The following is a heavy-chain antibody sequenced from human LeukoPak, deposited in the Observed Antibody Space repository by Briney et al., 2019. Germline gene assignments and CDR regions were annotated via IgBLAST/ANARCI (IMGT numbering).Heavy chain of an antibody. CDR1: GYTFTSYC. J-gene: IGHJ5*02. D-gene: IGHD3-22*01. Sequence: ASVKVSCKASGYTFTSYCMHWVRQAPGQGLEWMGIINPSGGSTSYAQKFQGRVTMTRDTSTSTVYMELSSLRSEDTAVYYCARWILPGGDSSGYYYVEPWFDPWGQGTLVTVSS. V-gene: IGHV1-46*01. CDR2: INPSGGST. CDR3: ARWILPGGDSSGYYYVEPWFDP.